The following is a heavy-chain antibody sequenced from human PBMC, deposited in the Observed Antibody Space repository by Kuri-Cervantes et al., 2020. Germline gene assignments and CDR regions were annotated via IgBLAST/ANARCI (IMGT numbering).Heavy chain of an antibody. CDR2: INSDGSTT. V-gene: IGHV3-74*01. Sequence: GESLKISCAVSGGTLRNYWVHWVRQAPGKGLVWVSRINSDGSTTSYADSVKGRFTISRDNAKNTVYLQMNSLRTEDTAVYYCAKEGDGWGQGTLVTVSS. D-gene: IGHD3-16*01. CDR3: AKEGDG. J-gene: IGHJ4*02. CDR1: GGTLRNYW.